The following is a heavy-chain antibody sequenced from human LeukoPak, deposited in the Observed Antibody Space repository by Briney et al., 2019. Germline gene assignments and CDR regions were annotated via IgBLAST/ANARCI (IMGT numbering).Heavy chain of an antibody. V-gene: IGHV3-48*04. CDR1: GFTFSSYG. Sequence: GGSLRLSCAASGFTFSSYGMTWVRQAPGKGLEWVSYISSSSSTIYYADSVKGRFTISRDNAKNSLYLQMNSLRAEDTAVYYCASGSFFRQNYWGQGTLVTVSS. D-gene: IGHD2-2*03. J-gene: IGHJ4*02. CDR2: ISSSSSTI. CDR3: ASGSFFRQNY.